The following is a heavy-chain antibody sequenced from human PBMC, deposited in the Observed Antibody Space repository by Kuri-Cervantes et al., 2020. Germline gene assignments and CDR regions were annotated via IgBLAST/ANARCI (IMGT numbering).Heavy chain of an antibody. J-gene: IGHJ4*02. D-gene: IGHD4-17*01. Sequence: GGSLRLSCAASGFTLSRYWMSWVRQAPGKGLEWVANIKEDGSEKYYADSVKGRFTISRDNAKNSLFLRMNSLRVEDTAVYYCANGGRNGDLLEYWGQGTLVTVSS. V-gene: IGHV3-7*01. CDR3: ANGGRNGDLLEY. CDR1: GFTLSRYW. CDR2: IKEDGSEK.